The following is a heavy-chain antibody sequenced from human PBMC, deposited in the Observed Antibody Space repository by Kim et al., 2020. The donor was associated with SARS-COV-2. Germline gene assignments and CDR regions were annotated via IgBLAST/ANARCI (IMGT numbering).Heavy chain of an antibody. D-gene: IGHD2-2*01. CDR1: GGSFSGYY. J-gene: IGHJ5*02. CDR2: INHSGST. V-gene: IGHV4-34*01. CDR3: ARGFVPAALNWFEP. Sequence: SETLSLTCAVYGGSFSGYYWSWIRQPPGKGLEWIGEINHSGSTNYNPSLKSRVTISVDTSKNQFSLKLSSVTAADTAVYYCARGFVPAALNWFEPWGQGTLVTVSS.